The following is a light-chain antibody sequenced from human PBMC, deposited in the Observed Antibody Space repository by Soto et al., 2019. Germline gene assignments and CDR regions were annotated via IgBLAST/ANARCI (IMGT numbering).Light chain of an antibody. CDR3: SSYTISSTVV. J-gene: IGLJ2*01. CDR1: SSDVGGYNY. V-gene: IGLV2-14*03. Sequence: QSVLTQPASVSGSPGQSITISCTGTSSDVGGYNYVSWYQHHPGKAPKLMIYDVGNRPSGVSNRFSGSKSGNTASLTISGLQAEDEADYYCSSYTISSTVVLGGGTKLTVL. CDR2: DVG.